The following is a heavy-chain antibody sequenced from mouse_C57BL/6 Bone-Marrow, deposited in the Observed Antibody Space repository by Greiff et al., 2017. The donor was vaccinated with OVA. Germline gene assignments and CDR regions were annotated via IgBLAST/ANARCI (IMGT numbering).Heavy chain of an antibody. V-gene: IGHV14-4*01. CDR3: TTPYYGNYDAMDY. CDR2: IDPENGDT. Sequence: EVKLMESGAELVRPGASVKLSCTASGFNIKDDYMHWVKQRPEQGLEWIGWIDPENGDTEYASKFQGKATITADTSSNTAYLQLSSLTSEDTAVYYCTTPYYGNYDAMDYWGQGTSVTVSS. CDR1: GFNIKDDY. J-gene: IGHJ4*01. D-gene: IGHD2-10*01.